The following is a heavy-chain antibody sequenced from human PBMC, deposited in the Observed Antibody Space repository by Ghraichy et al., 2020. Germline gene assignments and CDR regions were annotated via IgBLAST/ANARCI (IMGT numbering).Heavy chain of an antibody. J-gene: IGHJ6*02. CDR3: VRDLWYVATQPVGLDV. Sequence: ASVKVSCEASGYTFIRFGISWVRQAPGQGLEWMAWISGDNVRTQYAQRLRDRVTVTTDSSTSTAYMELRSLTSDDTAIYYCVRDLWYVATQPVGLDVWGQGTSVTVSS. V-gene: IGHV1-18*01. CDR2: ISGDNVRT. CDR1: GYTFIRFG. D-gene: IGHD6-13*01.